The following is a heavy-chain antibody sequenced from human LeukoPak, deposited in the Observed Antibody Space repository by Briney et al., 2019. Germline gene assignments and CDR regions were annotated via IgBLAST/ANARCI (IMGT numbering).Heavy chain of an antibody. CDR3: GRGQGSPGRGWMDP. D-gene: IGHD5-12*01. Sequence: SETLSLTCAVYGGSFSGYYWSWIRQPPGKGLEWIGEINHSGSTNYNPSLKSRVTISVDTSKNQSSLQLSAATAAETAVYYGGRGQGSPGRGWMDPWGQGTLVTVSS. CDR2: INHSGST. V-gene: IGHV4-34*01. J-gene: IGHJ5*02. CDR1: GGSFSGYY.